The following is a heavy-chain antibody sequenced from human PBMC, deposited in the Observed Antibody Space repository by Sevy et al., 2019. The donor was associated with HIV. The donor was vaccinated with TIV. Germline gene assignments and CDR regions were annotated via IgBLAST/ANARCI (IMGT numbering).Heavy chain of an antibody. CDR1: EFTFSSYA. V-gene: IGHV3-23*01. CDR3: AKGFCSGATCPRYYYYYGMDV. D-gene: IGHD2-15*01. CDR2: ISGSGRFT. J-gene: IGHJ6*02. Sequence: GESLKIACSASEFTFSSYAMSWVRQAPGKGLEWVSSISGSGRFTYYADFVEGRFIISRDNSTNTLSVQMNSLRAEDTAVYYCAKGFCSGATCPRYYYYYGMDVWGQGTTVTVSS.